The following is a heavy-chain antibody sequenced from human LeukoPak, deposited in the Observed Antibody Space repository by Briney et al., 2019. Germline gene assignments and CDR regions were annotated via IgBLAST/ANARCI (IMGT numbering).Heavy chain of an antibody. CDR1: GFTFSSYS. CDR2: ISSSGSTI. V-gene: IGHV3-48*04. Sequence: GGSLRLSCAASGFTFSSYSMNWVRQAPGKGLEWVSYISSSGSTIYYADSVKGRFTISRDNAKNSLYLQMNSLRAEDTAVYYCARDIVVVPAAIWYYYGMDVWGQGTTVTVSS. D-gene: IGHD2-2*02. J-gene: IGHJ6*02. CDR3: ARDIVVVPAAIWYYYGMDV.